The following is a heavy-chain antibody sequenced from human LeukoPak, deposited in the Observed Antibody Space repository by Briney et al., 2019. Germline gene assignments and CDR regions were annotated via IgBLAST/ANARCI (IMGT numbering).Heavy chain of an antibody. V-gene: IGHV1-46*01. CDR1: GYTFTSYY. D-gene: IGHD6-13*01. CDR2: INPSGGST. CDR3: ATGAGIAAAGPKADY. Sequence: APVTVSCKASGYTFTSYYMHWVRQAPGQGLEWMGIINPSGGSTSYAQKFQGRVTMTRDTSTSTVYMELSSLRSEDTAVYYCATGAGIAAAGPKADYWGQGTLVTVSS. J-gene: IGHJ4*02.